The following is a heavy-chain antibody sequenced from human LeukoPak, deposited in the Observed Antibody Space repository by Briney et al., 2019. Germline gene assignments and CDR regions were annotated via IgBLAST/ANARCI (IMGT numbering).Heavy chain of an antibody. D-gene: IGHD3-10*01. J-gene: IGHJ5*02. CDR3: ARFNMVRGVTTYNWFDP. V-gene: IGHV4-34*01. Sequence: SETLSLTCAVYGGSFSGYYWSWIRQPPGKGLEWIGSIYYSGSTYYNPSLKSRVTISVDTSKNQFSLKLSSVTAADTAVYYCARFNMVRGVTTYNWFDPWGQGTLVTVSS. CDR2: IYYSGST. CDR1: GGSFSGYY.